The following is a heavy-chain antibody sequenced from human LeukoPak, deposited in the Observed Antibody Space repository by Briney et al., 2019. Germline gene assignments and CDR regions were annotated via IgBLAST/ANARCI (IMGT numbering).Heavy chain of an antibody. J-gene: IGHJ6*03. D-gene: IGHD3-3*01. CDR1: GFTFSSYS. CDR3: ARAHSLTIFGVVTNYYYYYMDV. CDR2: ISSSSSYI. V-gene: IGHV3-21*01. Sequence: PGGSLRLSCAASGFTFSSYSMNWVRQAPGKGLEWVSSISSSSSYIYYADSVKGRFTISRDNAKNSLYLQMNSLRAEDTAVYYCARAHSLTIFGVVTNYYYYYMDVWGKGTTVTVSS.